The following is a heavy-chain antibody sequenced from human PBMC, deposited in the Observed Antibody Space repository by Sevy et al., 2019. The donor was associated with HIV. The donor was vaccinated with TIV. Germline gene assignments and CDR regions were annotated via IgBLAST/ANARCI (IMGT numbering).Heavy chain of an antibody. CDR1: GFIFSNYA. D-gene: IGHD2-15*01. J-gene: IGHJ5*02. CDR3: ARDGAAGSGAFWVSNWFDP. Sequence: GGSLRLSCAASGFIFSNYAMHWVRQAPGKGLEWVAVISQDGNSEYSADSVKGRFTISRDNSKNSLYLQMNSLRAEDTAVFYCARDGAAGSGAFWVSNWFDPWGQGTLVTVSS. V-gene: IGHV3-30-3*01. CDR2: ISQDGNSE.